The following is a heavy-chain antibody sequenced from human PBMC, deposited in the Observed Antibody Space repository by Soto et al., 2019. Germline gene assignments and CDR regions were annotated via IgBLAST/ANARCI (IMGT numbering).Heavy chain of an antibody. CDR3: ARAPGNYYDSSGYYFDY. Sequence: KVSWKASGGTFSSYAISWVRQAPGQGLEWMGGIIPIFGTANYAQKFQGRVTITADESTSTAYMELSSLRSEDTAVYYCARAPGNYYDSSGYYFDYWGQGTLVTVSS. CDR2: IIPIFGTA. D-gene: IGHD3-22*01. J-gene: IGHJ4*02. CDR1: GGTFSSYA. V-gene: IGHV1-69*01.